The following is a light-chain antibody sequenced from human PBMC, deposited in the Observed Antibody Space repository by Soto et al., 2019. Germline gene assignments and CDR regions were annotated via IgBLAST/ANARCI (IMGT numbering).Light chain of an antibody. V-gene: IGLV1-40*01. CDR1: SSNIGAGYD. CDR3: QSYDSSLSALV. CDR2: TNS. Sequence: QSVLTQPPSVSGAPGQGVTISCAGTSSNIGAGYDVHWYQQVPGTAPKLLIYTNSNRPSGVPDRFSGSKPGTSASLAITGLQPADEADYYCQSYDSSLSALVFGGGTQLTVL. J-gene: IGLJ3*02.